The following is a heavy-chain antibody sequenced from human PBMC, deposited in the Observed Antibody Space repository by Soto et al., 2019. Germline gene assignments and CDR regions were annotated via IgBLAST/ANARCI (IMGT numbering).Heavy chain of an antibody. CDR2: IYYSGST. CDR1: GCSISSSSYY. J-gene: IGHJ4*02. V-gene: IGHV4-39*01. D-gene: IGHD3-22*01. CDR3: ARGKSGYYSDFDS. Sequence: PSETLSLTCTVSGCSISSSSYYWGWIRKPPGKGLEWIGSIYYSGSTYYNPSLKSRVTISVDTSKNQFSLKLSSVTAADTAVYYCARGKSGYYSDFDSWGQGTLVTVSS.